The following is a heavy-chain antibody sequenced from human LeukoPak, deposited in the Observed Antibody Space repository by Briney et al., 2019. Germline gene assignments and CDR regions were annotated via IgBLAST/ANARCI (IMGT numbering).Heavy chain of an antibody. V-gene: IGHV3-23*01. CDR2: ISGSGDNT. D-gene: IGHD3-10*01. CDR3: AKDPWFGES. Sequence: GGSLRLSCAASGFTFSSYGMNWVRQAPGKGLEGVSFISGSGDNTYFADSVKGRFTISRDNSKNTLYLQMNSLRAEDTAVYYVAKDPWFGESWGQGTLVTVSS. CDR1: GFTFSSYG. J-gene: IGHJ5*02.